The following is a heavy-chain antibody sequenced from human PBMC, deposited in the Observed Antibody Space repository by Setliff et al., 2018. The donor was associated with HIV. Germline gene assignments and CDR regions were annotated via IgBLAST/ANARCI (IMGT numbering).Heavy chain of an antibody. CDR2: ISAYNGNT. J-gene: IGHJ4*02. CDR1: GYTFSSYA. Sequence: ASVKVSCKASGYTFSSYAISWVRQAPGQGLEWMGWISAYNGNTNYAQKLQGRVTMTRDTSISTAYMELSSLTSDDTAVYYCARGRFWGPHWGQGTLVTVSS. CDR3: ARGRFWGPH. V-gene: IGHV1-18*01. D-gene: IGHD7-27*01.